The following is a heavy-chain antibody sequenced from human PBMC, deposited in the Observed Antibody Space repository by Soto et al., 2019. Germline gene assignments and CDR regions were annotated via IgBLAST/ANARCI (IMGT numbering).Heavy chain of an antibody. Sequence: QVQLVESGGGVVQPGRSLRLSCAASGFTFSSYAMHWVRQAPGKGLEWVAVISYDGRSKYYADAVKGRFTISRDNSNNTLYLHMSSPRAADTAVYYCERAPVLTFVSAYYLDSWDPETQITVSS. CDR1: GFTFSSYA. CDR3: ERAPVLTFVSAYYLDS. CDR2: ISYDGRSK. J-gene: IGHJ4*02. V-gene: IGHV3-30-3*01.